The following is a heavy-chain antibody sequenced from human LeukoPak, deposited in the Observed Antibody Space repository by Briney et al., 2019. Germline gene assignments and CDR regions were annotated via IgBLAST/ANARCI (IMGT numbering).Heavy chain of an antibody. D-gene: IGHD3-10*01. V-gene: IGHV4-39*01. CDR1: GGSISSSSYY. Sequence: SETLSLTCTVSGGSISSSSYYWGWIRQPPGKGLEWIGEINHSGSTNYNPSLKSRVTISVDTSKNQFSLKLSSVTAADTAVYYCARHPTYYYGSGSYPFDYWGQGTLVTVSS. CDR2: INHSGST. J-gene: IGHJ4*02. CDR3: ARHPTYYYGSGSYPFDY.